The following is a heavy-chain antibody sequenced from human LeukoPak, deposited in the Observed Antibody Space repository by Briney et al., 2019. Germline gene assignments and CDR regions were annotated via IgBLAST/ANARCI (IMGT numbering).Heavy chain of an antibody. J-gene: IGHJ4*02. Sequence: GGSLRLSCAASGFTSSSYSMNWVRQAPGKGLEWVSYISSSSSTIYYADSVKGRFTISRDNAKNSLYLQMNSLRAEDTAVYYCARASGSYFAFYLSAFDYWGQGTLVTVSS. CDR2: ISSSSSTI. D-gene: IGHD1-26*01. CDR1: GFTSSSYS. V-gene: IGHV3-48*04. CDR3: ARASGSYFAFYLSAFDY.